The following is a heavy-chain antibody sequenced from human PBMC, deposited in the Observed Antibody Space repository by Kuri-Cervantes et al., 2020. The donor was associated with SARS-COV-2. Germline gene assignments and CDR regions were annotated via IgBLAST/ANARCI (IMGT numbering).Heavy chain of an antibody. CDR2: IYPSGST. D-gene: IGHD2-2*01. CDR3: ARPYCTTTTCYDGTFDS. Sequence: SETLSLTCTVSGGSISSYYWSWIRQPAGKGLEWIGRIYPSGSTNYNPSLKSRVTMSVDTSKNQLSLKLSSVTAADTAVYYCARPYCTTTTCYDGTFDSWGQGTRVTVSS. CDR1: GGSISSYY. V-gene: IGHV4-4*07. J-gene: IGHJ4*02.